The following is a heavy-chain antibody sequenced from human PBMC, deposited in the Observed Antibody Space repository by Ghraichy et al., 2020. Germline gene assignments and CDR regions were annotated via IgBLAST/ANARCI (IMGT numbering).Heavy chain of an antibody. J-gene: IGHJ4*02. V-gene: IGHV4-59*01. CDR2: RHYSRST. CDR1: GGSISNYY. CDR3: ARDSFYDSSGYFDVYFDS. Sequence: SETLSLTCTVSGGSISNYYWSWIRQPPGKGLEWIGYRHYSRSTNYNPSLKSRVTISVDTSKNEVSLKMTSVTAADTAVYYCARDSFYDSSGYFDVYFDSWGQGTLVTVSS. D-gene: IGHD3-22*01.